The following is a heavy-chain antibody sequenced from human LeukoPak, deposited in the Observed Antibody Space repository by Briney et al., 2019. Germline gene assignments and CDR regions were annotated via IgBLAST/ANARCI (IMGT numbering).Heavy chain of an antibody. CDR2: INPNSGGT. D-gene: IGHD2-2*01. J-gene: IGHJ6*02. CDR3: ARDVPAATYYYYYYGMDV. Sequence: ASVKVSCKASGYTFTGYYMHWVRRAPGQGLEWMGWINPNSGGTNYAQKFQGRVTMTRDTSISTAYMELSRLRSDDTAVYYCARDVPAATYYYYYYGMDVWGQGTTVTVSS. V-gene: IGHV1-2*02. CDR1: GYTFTGYY.